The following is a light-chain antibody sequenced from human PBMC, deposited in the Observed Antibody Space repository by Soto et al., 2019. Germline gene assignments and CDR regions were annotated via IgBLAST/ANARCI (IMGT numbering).Light chain of an antibody. Sequence: QSALTQPASVSGSPGQSITISCTGTTSDIAYYNYVSWYQHHSGKAPKLMIYEVTNRPSGVSNRFSGSKSGNTASLTISGLQSEDEADYYCSSYTTSDTLVLFGGGTKLTVL. CDR1: TSDIAYYNY. CDR3: SSYTTSDTLVL. J-gene: IGLJ2*01. V-gene: IGLV2-14*01. CDR2: EVT.